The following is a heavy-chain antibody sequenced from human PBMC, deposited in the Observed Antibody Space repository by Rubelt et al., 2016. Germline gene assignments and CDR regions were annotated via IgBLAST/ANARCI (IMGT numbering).Heavy chain of an antibody. D-gene: IGHD6-6*01. CDR2: IYYSGST. CDR1: GGSISSSSYY. V-gene: IGHV4-39*07. J-gene: IGHJ5*02. CDR3: ARVHSSSARDPDNWFDP. Sequence: QLQLQESGPGLVKPSETLSLTCTVSGGSISSSSYYWGWIRQPPGKGLEWIGSIYYSGSTYYNPSLKSRVTISVDTSKNQFSLKLGSVTAADTAVYYWARVHSSSARDPDNWFDPWGQGTLVTVSS.